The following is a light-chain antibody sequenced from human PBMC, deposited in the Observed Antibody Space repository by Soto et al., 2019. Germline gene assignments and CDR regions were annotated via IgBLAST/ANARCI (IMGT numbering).Light chain of an antibody. CDR2: DAS. V-gene: IGKV1-5*01. CDR1: QSISNW. CDR3: QQYNTYPYT. J-gene: IGKJ2*01. Sequence: DIQMTQSPSTLSASVGDRVTITCRASQSISNWLAWYQQKPGKAPKLLVFDASSLESGVPARFSGSVSGTEFTLTISSLQPDDFATYYRQQYNTYPYTFGQGTKLEIK.